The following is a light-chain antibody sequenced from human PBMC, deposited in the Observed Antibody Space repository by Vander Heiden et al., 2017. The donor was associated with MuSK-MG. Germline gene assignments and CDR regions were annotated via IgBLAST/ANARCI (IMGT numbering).Light chain of an antibody. CDR2: SAS. V-gene: IGKV1-39*01. CDR3: QQSDSTPST. J-gene: IGKJ2*01. CDR1: ERISNY. Sequence: DIQMTQSPSSLSASVGDRVTISCRASERISNYLSWDQQKPGTAPRLLIYSASSLQSGVPSRFSGGRSGTDFTLTISSLQPEDFATYYCQQSDSTPSTFGPGTMLDI.